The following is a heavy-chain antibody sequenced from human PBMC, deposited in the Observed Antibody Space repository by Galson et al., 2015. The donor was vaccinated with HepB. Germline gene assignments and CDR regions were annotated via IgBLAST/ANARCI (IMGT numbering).Heavy chain of an antibody. Sequence: SLRLSCAASGFTSSSYGMHWVRQAPGKGLEWVAVIWYDGSNKYYADSVRGRFAISRDNSKNTVSLQMNSLRGEDSAVYHCAKVDTIGGYYYYGMDVWGQGTTVTVSS. D-gene: IGHD3-3*01. CDR3: AKVDTIGGYYYYGMDV. J-gene: IGHJ6*02. CDR1: GFTSSSYG. CDR2: IWYDGSNK. V-gene: IGHV3-33*06.